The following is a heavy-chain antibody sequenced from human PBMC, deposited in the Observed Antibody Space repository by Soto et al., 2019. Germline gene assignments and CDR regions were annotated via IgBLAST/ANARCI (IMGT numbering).Heavy chain of an antibody. V-gene: IGHV3-11*01. J-gene: IGHJ5*02. CDR3: ARGTDIVVVPAAIRSDCFDP. CDR1: GFTFSDYC. Sequence: GGSRRLSCAASGFTFSDYCMSWSRQAPGKGLGWVSYISSSGSTIYYADSVKGRFTISRDNAKNSLYLQMNSLRAEDTAVYYCARGTDIVVVPAAIRSDCFDPWGQGTLVTVSS. CDR2: ISSSGSTI. D-gene: IGHD2-2*02.